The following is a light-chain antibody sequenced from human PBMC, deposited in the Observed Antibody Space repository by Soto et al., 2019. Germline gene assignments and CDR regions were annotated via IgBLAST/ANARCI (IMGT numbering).Light chain of an antibody. CDR3: QQLSNWFLT. CDR1: QSVSSY. V-gene: IGKV3-11*01. CDR2: DAS. Sequence: EIVLTQSPATLSLSPGERATLSCRASQSVSSYLAWYQQKPGQAPRLLIYDASNRATGIPARFSGSGSGTDFTLTISSLEPEDFGVYYCQQLSNWFLTFGPGTKVDIK. J-gene: IGKJ3*01.